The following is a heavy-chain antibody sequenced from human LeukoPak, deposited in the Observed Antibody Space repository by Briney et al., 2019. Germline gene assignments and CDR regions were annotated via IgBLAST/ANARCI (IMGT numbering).Heavy chain of an antibody. Sequence: PSETLSLTCTVSGGSISSSSYYWGWIRQPPGKGLEWIGSIYYSGSTYYNPSLKSRVTISVDTSKNQFSLKLSSVTAADTAVYYCARESYYDSSGSYYYMDVWGKGTTVTISS. CDR1: GGSISSSSYY. CDR2: IYYSGST. J-gene: IGHJ6*03. CDR3: ARESYYDSSGSYYYMDV. V-gene: IGHV4-39*07. D-gene: IGHD3-22*01.